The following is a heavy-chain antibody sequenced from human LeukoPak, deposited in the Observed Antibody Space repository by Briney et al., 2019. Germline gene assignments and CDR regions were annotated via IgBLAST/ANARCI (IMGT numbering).Heavy chain of an antibody. Sequence: PSETLSLTCTVSGGSISSYYWSWIRQPPGKGLEWIGYICYSGSTNYNPSLKSRVTISVDTSKNQFSLKLSSVTAADTAVYYCASLAPFDYWGQGTLVTVSS. CDR3: ASLAPFDY. V-gene: IGHV4-59*01. CDR2: ICYSGST. J-gene: IGHJ4*02. CDR1: GGSISSYY.